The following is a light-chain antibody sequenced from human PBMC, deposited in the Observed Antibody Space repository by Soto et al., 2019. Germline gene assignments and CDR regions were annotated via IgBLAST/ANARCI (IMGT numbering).Light chain of an antibody. CDR1: QSVSSN. CDR2: GAS. J-gene: IGKJ5*01. CDR3: QQYNNWPPIT. Sequence: EIVMTQSPATLSVSPGERATLSCRASQSVSSNLAWYQQKPGQAPRLLIYGASTRATGIPARFSGSGSGTDFTLSISSLQSEDFAIYYCQQYNNWPPITFGQGTRLEIK. V-gene: IGKV3-15*01.